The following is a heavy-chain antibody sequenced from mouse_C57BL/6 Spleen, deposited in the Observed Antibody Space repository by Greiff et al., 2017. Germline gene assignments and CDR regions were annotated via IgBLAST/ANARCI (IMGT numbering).Heavy chain of an antibody. CDR1: GYTFTGYW. CDR3: ARGGYYRAY. J-gene: IGHJ3*01. Sequence: VQLKQPGAELVMPGASVKLSCKASGYTFTGYWMHWVKQRPGPGLEWIGEIDPSDSYTNYNQKFKGKSTLTVDKSSSTAYLQLSSLTSEDSAVYYCARGGYYRAYWGQGTLVTVSA. D-gene: IGHD2-3*01. CDR2: IDPSDSYT. V-gene: IGHV1-69*01.